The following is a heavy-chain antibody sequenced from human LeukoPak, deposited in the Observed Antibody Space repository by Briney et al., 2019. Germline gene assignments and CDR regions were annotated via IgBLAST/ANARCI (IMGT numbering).Heavy chain of an antibody. V-gene: IGHV1-18*01. CDR2: ISAYNGNT. J-gene: IGHJ4*02. CDR3: ARADYGDYTDYFDY. D-gene: IGHD4-17*01. Sequence: GASVKVSCKASGYTFTSYGIIWVRQAPGQGLEWMGWISAYNGNTNYAQKVQGRVTMTTDTSTSTAYMELRSLRSDDTAVYYCARADYGDYTDYFDYWGQGTLVTVSS. CDR1: GYTFTSYG.